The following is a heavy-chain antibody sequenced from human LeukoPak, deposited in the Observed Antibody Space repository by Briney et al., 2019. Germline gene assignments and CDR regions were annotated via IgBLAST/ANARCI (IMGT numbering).Heavy chain of an antibody. D-gene: IGHD3-10*01. V-gene: IGHV3-30*04. Sequence: GGSLRLSCAASGYTFSSYPMHGVRQAPGKGLEGVTVIGYDGVNKFYTDSVKGRFTISRDDSKSTLYLQMDSLRAEDTAVYYCARDFLRGAPDYFDLWGQGTLVTVSS. CDR2: IGYDGVNK. CDR3: ARDFLRGAPDYFDL. CDR1: GYTFSSYP. J-gene: IGHJ4*02.